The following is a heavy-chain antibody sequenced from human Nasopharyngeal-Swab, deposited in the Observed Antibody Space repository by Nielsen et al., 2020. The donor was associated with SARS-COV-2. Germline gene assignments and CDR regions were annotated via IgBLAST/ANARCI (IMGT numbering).Heavy chain of an antibody. V-gene: IGHV1-69*13. CDR2: IITIFGTG. CDR1: GGTFSRYA. Sequence: SVKVSCKASGGTFSRYAISWVRQAPGQGLEWMGGIITIFGTGDYAQKLQDRVTITADESTSTAYIGLSSLISEDTAVYYCARSLYSNSDIDYWGQGTLVTVSS. CDR3: ARSLYSNSDIDY. J-gene: IGHJ4*02. D-gene: IGHD6-6*01.